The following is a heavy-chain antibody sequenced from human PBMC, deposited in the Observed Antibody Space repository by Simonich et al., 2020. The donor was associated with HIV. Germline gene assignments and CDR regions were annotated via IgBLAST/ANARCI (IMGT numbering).Heavy chain of an antibody. CDR3: ARNTATRGSNWYFDL. J-gene: IGHJ2*01. V-gene: IGHV4-38-2*01. Sequence: QVQLQESGPGLVKPSETLSLTCAVSGYSISSGYYWGWIRQPPGKGLEWIGSIYHSGSTYYNPSLKGRVTISVDTSKNQFSLKLSSVTAADTAVYYCARNTATRGSNWYFDLWGRGTLVTVSS. CDR1: GYSISSGYY. D-gene: IGHD3-16*01. CDR2: IYHSGST.